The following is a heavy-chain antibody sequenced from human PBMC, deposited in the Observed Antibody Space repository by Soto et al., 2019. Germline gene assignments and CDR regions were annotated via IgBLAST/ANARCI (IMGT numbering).Heavy chain of an antibody. Sequence: PSQTLSLTCTVSGDPINNLYWSWIRQPPGKGLEWIGYIYYSGNTKYNPSLKSRVTISVDTSKNQFSLRLTSVTAADTAVFYCEKQGGKYGIRSFDPWGQGTLVTVSS. D-gene: IGHD1-1*01. CDR1: GDPINNLY. V-gene: IGHV4-59*08. CDR2: IYYSGNT. CDR3: EKQGGKYGIRSFDP. J-gene: IGHJ5*02.